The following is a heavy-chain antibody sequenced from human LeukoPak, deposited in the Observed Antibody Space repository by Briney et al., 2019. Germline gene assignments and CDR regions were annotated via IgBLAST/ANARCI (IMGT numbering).Heavy chain of an antibody. Sequence: GGSLRLSCAASGFTFSSYWMTWVRQAPGKGLEWVANINQDGSEKYYVDSVKGRFNISRDNAKNSLYLQMNSLRAEDTAVYYCARDLLYYYDNSGYSYYYGMDVWGQGTTVTVSS. CDR2: INQDGSEK. D-gene: IGHD3-22*01. CDR3: ARDLLYYYDNSGYSYYYGMDV. V-gene: IGHV3-7*05. J-gene: IGHJ6*02. CDR1: GFTFSSYW.